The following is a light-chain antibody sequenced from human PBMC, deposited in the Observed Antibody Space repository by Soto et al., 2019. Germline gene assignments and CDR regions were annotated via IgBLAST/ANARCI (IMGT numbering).Light chain of an antibody. CDR1: QDISNY. CDR3: QQSYSSPFT. V-gene: IGKV1-39*01. CDR2: GAS. Sequence: IQMTQSPSSLSASVGDRVTITCQASQDISNYLNWYQQKPGKAPKLLIYGASSLQSGVPSRFSGSGSGTHFTLTISSLQPEDFATYYCQQSYSSPFTFGPGTKVDIK. J-gene: IGKJ3*01.